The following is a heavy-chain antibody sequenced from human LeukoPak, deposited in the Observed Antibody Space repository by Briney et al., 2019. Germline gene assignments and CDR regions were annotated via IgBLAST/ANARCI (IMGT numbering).Heavy chain of an antibody. Sequence: PGGSLRLSCAASGFTFSSYAMSWVRQAPGKGLEWVSSISSSTNYIYYADSVKGRFTISRDNSKNTLFLQVNSPRAEDTAVYYCAKDARRTFGLSSGLYRGSYYFDYWGQGTLVTVSS. V-gene: IGHV3-21*01. CDR3: AKDARRTFGLSSGLYRGSYYFDY. D-gene: IGHD6-19*01. J-gene: IGHJ4*02. CDR1: GFTFSSYA. CDR2: ISSSTNYI.